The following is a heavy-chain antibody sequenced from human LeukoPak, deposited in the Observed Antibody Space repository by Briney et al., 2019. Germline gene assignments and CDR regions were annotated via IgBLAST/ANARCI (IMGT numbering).Heavy chain of an antibody. J-gene: IGHJ6*02. Sequence: GGSLRLSCSVCGFTYHTYVMQWVRQAPGKGVEDVSDISSNGDKIHYAHSVQRRFTLSRDNSKKTLYLQMSRLRAEDSAVYYWVKHLSGWQWPVLGVYALDVCGQGTTVIVSS. V-gene: IGHV3-64D*06. CDR1: GFTYHTYV. CDR2: ISSNGDKI. D-gene: IGHD6-19*01. CDR3: VKHLSGWQWPVLGVYALDV.